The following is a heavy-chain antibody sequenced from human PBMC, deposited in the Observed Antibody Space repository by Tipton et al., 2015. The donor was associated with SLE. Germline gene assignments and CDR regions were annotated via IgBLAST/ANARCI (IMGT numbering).Heavy chain of an antibody. V-gene: IGHV4-59*08. J-gene: IGHJ4*02. Sequence: TLSLTCTVSGGSIRSYYWTWIRQPPGKRLEWIGYIYYSGSTNYNPSLKSRVTISVDTSKNIFSVNLTSVTASDTAVYFCARGGVAAVSPSGRAIDSWGQGTLVTVSS. CDR1: GGSIRSYY. CDR2: IYYSGST. D-gene: IGHD1-26*01. CDR3: ARGGVAAVSPSGRAIDS.